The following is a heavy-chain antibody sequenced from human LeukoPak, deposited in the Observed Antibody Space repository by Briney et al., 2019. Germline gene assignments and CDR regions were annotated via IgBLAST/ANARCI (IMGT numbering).Heavy chain of an antibody. CDR2: VKEEGDET. J-gene: IGHJ4*02. CDR1: GFTFSPYW. V-gene: IGHV3-7*01. Sequence: GGSLRLSCAASGFTFSPYWMSWVRQAPGKGLEWVASVKEEGDETFFVDSVKGRFTISRDNSKNTLYLQMNSLRAEGTAVYYCAKNILRWSNYFDYWGQGTLVTVSS. CDR3: AKNILRWSNYFDY. D-gene: IGHD4-23*01.